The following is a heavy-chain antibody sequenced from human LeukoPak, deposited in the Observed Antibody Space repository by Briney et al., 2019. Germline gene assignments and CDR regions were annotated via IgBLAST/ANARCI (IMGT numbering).Heavy chain of an antibody. CDR3: ARLSEWELLLQNAFDI. CDR1: GGSISSSSYY. V-gene: IGHV4-39*07. CDR2: IYYSGST. D-gene: IGHD1-26*01. J-gene: IGHJ3*02. Sequence: SETLSLTCTVSGGSISSSSYYWGWIRQPPGKGLEWIGSIYYSGSTNYNPSLKSRVTISVDTSKNQFSLKLSSVTAADTAVYYCARLSEWELLLQNAFDIWGQGTMVTVSS.